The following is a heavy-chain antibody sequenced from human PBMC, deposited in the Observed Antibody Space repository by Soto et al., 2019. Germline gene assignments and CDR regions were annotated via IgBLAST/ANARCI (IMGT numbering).Heavy chain of an antibody. V-gene: IGHV3-23*01. CDR2: LSGSGSST. Sequence: TGGSLRLSCAGSGFIFRTHGMSWVRQAPGKGLEWVSALSGSGSSTYYADSVKGRFIISRDNSKNTLYLQMHSVRAEDTAVYYYYYYGMDVWGQGTTVTVSS. J-gene: IGHJ6*02. CDR1: GFIFRTHG. CDR3: YYYGMDV.